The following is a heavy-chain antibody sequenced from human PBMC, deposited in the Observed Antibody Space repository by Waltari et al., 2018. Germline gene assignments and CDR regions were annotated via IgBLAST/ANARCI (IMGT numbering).Heavy chain of an antibody. J-gene: IGHJ5*02. V-gene: IGHV3-74*01. CDR1: GFTFSSYW. D-gene: IGHD2-2*01. Sequence: QVVESGGGLVQPGGSLRLSCAASGFTFSSYWMHWVRQAPGKGLVWVSRISTERSSTNYADSVKGRFTISRDNAKNTLYLQMNSLRAEDTAVYYCARDPVVPKADNWFDPWGQGTLVTVSS. CDR3: ARDPVVPKADNWFDP. CDR2: ISTERSST.